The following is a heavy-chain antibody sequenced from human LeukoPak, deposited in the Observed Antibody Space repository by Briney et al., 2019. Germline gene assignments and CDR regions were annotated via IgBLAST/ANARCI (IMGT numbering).Heavy chain of an antibody. D-gene: IGHD3-22*01. CDR2: ISRGGSTI. V-gene: IGHV3-11*04. Sequence: GGSLRLSCAASGFTFSDYYMSWIRQAPGKGLEWVSYISRGGSTIYYADSVKGRFTISRDNAKNSLYLQMSSLRAEDTAVYYCARDRYYYDSSGHSRWFDPWGQGTLVTVSS. CDR3: ARDRYYYDSSGHSRWFDP. J-gene: IGHJ5*02. CDR1: GFTFSDYY.